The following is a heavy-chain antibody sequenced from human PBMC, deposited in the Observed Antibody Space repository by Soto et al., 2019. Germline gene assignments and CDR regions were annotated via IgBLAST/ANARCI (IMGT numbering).Heavy chain of an antibody. D-gene: IGHD6-19*01. V-gene: IGHV6-1*01. CDR2: TYYRSKWYN. CDR3: ARDDIAVAGQGYYYGMDV. CDR1: GDSVSSNSAA. J-gene: IGHJ6*02. Sequence: KQSQTLSLTCAISGDSVSSNSAAWNWIRQSPSRGLEWLGRTYYRSKWYNDYAVSVKSRITINPDTSKNQFSLQLNSVTPEDTAVYYCARDDIAVAGQGYYYGMDVWGQGTTVTVSS.